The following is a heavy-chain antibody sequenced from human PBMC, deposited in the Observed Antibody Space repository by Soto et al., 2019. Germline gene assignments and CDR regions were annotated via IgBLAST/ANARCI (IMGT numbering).Heavy chain of an antibody. D-gene: IGHD4-4*01. V-gene: IGHV4-59*01. Sequence: CSVAGGSSSSYSWSCIRKPPGKGLEWIGYIYYSGSTDYDPSLKSRVTISVDTSKNQFSLKLSSVTAADTAVYYCAGRWVTSLDFWAQGTLVPVSA. J-gene: IGHJ4*02. CDR3: AGRWVTSLDF. CDR1: GGSSSSYS. CDR2: IYYSGST.